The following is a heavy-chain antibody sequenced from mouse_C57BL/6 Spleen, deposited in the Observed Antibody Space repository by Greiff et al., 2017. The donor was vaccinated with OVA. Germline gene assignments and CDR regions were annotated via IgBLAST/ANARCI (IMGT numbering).Heavy chain of an antibody. Sequence: QVQLQQPGAELVKPGASVKLSCKASGYTFTSYWMHWVKQRPGRGLEWIGRIDPNSGGTKYNEKFKSKATLTVDKPSSTAYMQLSSLTSEDSAVYECAREEITTVVERAMDYWGQGTSVTVSS. CDR1: GYTFTSYW. D-gene: IGHD1-1*01. V-gene: IGHV1-72*01. CDR2: IDPNSGGT. CDR3: AREEITTVVERAMDY. J-gene: IGHJ4*01.